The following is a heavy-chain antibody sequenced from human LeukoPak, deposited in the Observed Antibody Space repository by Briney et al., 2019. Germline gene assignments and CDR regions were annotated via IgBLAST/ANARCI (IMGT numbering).Heavy chain of an antibody. J-gene: IGHJ4*02. CDR3: AREPPQWFGTNGDDY. CDR1: GYTFTSYY. Sequence: ASVKVSCKASGYTFTSYYMHWVRQAPGQGLEWMGIINPSGGSTSYAQKFQGRVTMTRDTSTSTVYMELSSLRSEDTAVYYCAREPPQWFGTNGDDYWSQGTLVTVSS. D-gene: IGHD2-8*01. V-gene: IGHV1-46*01. CDR2: INPSGGST.